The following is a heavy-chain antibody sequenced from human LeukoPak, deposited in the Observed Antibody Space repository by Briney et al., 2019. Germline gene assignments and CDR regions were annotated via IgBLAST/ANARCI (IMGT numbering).Heavy chain of an antibody. D-gene: IGHD5-18*01. CDR2: IDPSDSYT. Sequence: GESLRISCKGSGYSFTSYWISWVRQMPGKGLEWMGRIDPSDSYTNYSPSFQGHVTISADKSISTAYLQWSSLKASDTAMYYCARGGRGYSYGKRVYFDYWGQGTLVTVSS. CDR1: GYSFTSYW. J-gene: IGHJ4*02. CDR3: ARGGRGYSYGKRVYFDY. V-gene: IGHV5-10-1*01.